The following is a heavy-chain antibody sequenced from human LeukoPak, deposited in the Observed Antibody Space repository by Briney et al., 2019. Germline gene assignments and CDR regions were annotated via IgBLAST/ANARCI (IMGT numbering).Heavy chain of an antibody. Sequence: PSETLSLTCTVSGTSISSYYWSWIRQPPGKGLESIGYIYYSGDINYNPSLKSRVTMSLDASKNQFSLKLSSVTAADTAVYYCARTARVPDSWSQGTLVPVSS. D-gene: IGHD3-3*01. CDR1: GTSISSYY. V-gene: IGHV4-59*01. J-gene: IGHJ4*02. CDR3: ARTARVPDS. CDR2: IYYSGDI.